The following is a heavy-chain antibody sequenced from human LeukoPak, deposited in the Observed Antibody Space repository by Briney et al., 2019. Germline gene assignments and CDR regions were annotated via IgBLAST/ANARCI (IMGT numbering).Heavy chain of an antibody. D-gene: IGHD6-13*01. J-gene: IGHJ5*02. CDR1: GFTFSSYG. Sequence: QPGRSLRLSCAASGFTFSSYGMHWVRQAPGKGLEWVAFIRYDGSDKYYAGSVKGRFTISRDNSKNTLYLQMNSLRAEDTAVYYCAKDPGQQLVGKGWFDPWGQGTLVTVSS. CDR3: AKDPGQQLVGKGWFDP. V-gene: IGHV3-30*02. CDR2: IRYDGSDK.